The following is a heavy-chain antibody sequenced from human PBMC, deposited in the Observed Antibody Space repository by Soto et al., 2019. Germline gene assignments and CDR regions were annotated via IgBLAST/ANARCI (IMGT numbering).Heavy chain of an antibody. D-gene: IGHD3-9*01. Sequence: EVQLLESGGGLVQPGGSLRLSWAASGLIFSTYPMNWFRQAPGKGLEWVSAFGGNVLDTYYADSVKGRFTISRDNPKHTLYLQMNSLRAEDTAVYYCAGRTGYPFDYWGQGTLVTVSS. CDR2: FGGNVLDT. CDR1: GLIFSTYP. J-gene: IGHJ4*02. CDR3: AGRTGYPFDY. V-gene: IGHV3-23*01.